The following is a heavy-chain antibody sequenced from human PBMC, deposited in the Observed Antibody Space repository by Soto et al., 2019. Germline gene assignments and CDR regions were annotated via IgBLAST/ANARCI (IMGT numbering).Heavy chain of an antibody. CDR3: GRLDYYDSSGYYTHFDY. D-gene: IGHD3-22*01. V-gene: IGHV1-46*01. Sequence: QVQLVQSGAEVKKPGASVKVSCKASGYTFTSYYMHWVRQAPGQGLEWMGIINPSGGSTSYAQKCQGRVTKTRDTSKSTVYMELSRLRSEDTGVYYWGRLDYYDSSGYYTHFDYWGQGTLVTVSS. J-gene: IGHJ4*02. CDR1: GYTFTSYY. CDR2: INPSGGST.